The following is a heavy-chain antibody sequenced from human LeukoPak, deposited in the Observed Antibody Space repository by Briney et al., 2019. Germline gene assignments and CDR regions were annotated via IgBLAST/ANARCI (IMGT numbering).Heavy chain of an antibody. Sequence: GGSLRLSCAASGFTFSSYGMHWVRQAPGKGLEWVAVIWYDGSNKYYADSVKGRFTISRDNSKNTLYLQMNSLRAEDTAVYYCASDYYYDSSAILGYWGQGTLVTVSS. D-gene: IGHD3-22*01. J-gene: IGHJ4*02. CDR3: ASDYYYDSSAILGY. CDR2: IWYDGSNK. V-gene: IGHV3-33*08. CDR1: GFTFSSYG.